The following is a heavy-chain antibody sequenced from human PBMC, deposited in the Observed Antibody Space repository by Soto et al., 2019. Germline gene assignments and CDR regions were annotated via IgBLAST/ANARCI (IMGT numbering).Heavy chain of an antibody. CDR3: ARDRHYGSGGANWFDP. D-gene: IGHD3-10*01. CDR2: ISTYNGNT. J-gene: IGHJ5*02. Sequence: QVQLVQSGAEVKKPGASVKVSCKASGYTFNTYGISWVRQAPGQGLEWVGWISTYNGNTKYAQKLQGRVTMTTDTXTXXAYMELRSLRSDDTAVYYCARDRHYGSGGANWFDPWGQGTLVTVSS. V-gene: IGHV1-18*01. CDR1: GYTFNTYG.